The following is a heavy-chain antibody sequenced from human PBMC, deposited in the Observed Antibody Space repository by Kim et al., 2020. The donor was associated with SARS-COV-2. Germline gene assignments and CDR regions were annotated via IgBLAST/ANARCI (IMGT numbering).Heavy chain of an antibody. D-gene: IGHD4-17*01. CDR1: GFTFSSYG. V-gene: IGHV3-30*18. CDR2: ISYDGSNK. CDR3: AKDYGDYHYYGMDV. Sequence: GGSLRLSCAASGFTFSSYGMHWVRQAPGKGLEWVAVISYDGSNKYYADSVKGRFTISRDNSKNTLYLQMNSLRAEDTAVYYCAKDYGDYHYYGMDVWGQGTTVTVSS. J-gene: IGHJ6*02.